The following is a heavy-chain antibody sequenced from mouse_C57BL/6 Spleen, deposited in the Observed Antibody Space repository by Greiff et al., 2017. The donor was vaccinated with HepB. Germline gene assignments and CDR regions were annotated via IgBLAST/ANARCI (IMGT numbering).Heavy chain of an antibody. CDR3: ANPITTVPYWYFDV. CDR1: GYTFTSYW. D-gene: IGHD1-1*01. Sequence: VQLQQPGAELVKPGASVKMSCKASGYTFTSYWITWVKQRPGQGLEWIGDIYPGSGSTNYNEKFKSKATLTVDTSSSTAYMQLSSLTSEDSAVYYCANPITTVPYWYFDVWGTGTTVTVSS. J-gene: IGHJ1*03. CDR2: IYPGSGST. V-gene: IGHV1-55*01.